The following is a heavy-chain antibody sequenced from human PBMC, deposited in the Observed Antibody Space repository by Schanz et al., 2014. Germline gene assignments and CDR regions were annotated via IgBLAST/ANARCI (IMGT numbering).Heavy chain of an antibody. CDR3: ARLPVGYGSGIWDV. V-gene: IGHV3-48*01. D-gene: IGHD3-10*01. Sequence: EVRLVESGGGLVQPGGSLRLSCEASGFDFNSYSMNWVRQVPGKGLEWLSYIATSSSTRHYADSVKGRFTISRDNAKNSLFLQMNSLRVEDTAVYYCARLPVGYGSGIWDVWGRGTSVAVSS. CDR2: IATSSSTR. CDR1: GFDFNSYS. J-gene: IGHJ6*02.